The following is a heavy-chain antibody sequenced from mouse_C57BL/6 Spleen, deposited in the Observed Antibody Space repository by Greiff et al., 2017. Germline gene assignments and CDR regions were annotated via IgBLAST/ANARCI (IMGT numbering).Heavy chain of an antibody. J-gene: IGHJ2*01. CDR1: GYTFTDYY. Sequence: QVQLKQSGAELVRPGASVKLSCKASGYTFTDYYINWVKQRPGQGLEWIARIYPGSGNTYYNEKFKGKATLTAEKSSSTAYMQLSSLTSEDSAVYFCARAEITTLDYFGHWGQGTTLTVSS. CDR3: ARAEITTLDYFGH. CDR2: IYPGSGNT. D-gene: IGHD1-1*01. V-gene: IGHV1-76*01.